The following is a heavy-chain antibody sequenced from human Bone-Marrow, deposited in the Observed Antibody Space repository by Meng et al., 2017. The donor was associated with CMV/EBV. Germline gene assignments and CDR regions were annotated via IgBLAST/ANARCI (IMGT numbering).Heavy chain of an antibody. D-gene: IGHD3-16*01. J-gene: IGHJ4*02. Sequence: QGQVVRSGAEVKKPGAPVKVSCKASGGTFSSYAISWVRQAPGQGLEWMGGIIPIFGTANYAQKFQGRVTITADESTSTAYMELSSLRSEDTAVYYCAWGGRWYRFDYWGQGTLVTVSS. CDR3: AWGGRWYRFDY. CDR1: GGTFSSYA. CDR2: IIPIFGTA. V-gene: IGHV1-69*01.